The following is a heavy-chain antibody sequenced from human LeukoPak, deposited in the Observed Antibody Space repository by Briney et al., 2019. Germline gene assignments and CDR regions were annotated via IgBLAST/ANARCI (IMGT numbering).Heavy chain of an antibody. D-gene: IGHD3-3*02. V-gene: IGHV3-66*01. Sequence: GGSLRLSCAASGFTVSTNYMSWVRQAPGKGLEWVSLIYSGGSTYYADSVKGRFTISRDNSKNTLYLQMNSLRAEDTAVYSCARGPTISHYYSGMDVWGQGTTVTVSS. CDR3: ARGPTISHYYSGMDV. CDR1: GFTVSTNY. J-gene: IGHJ6*02. CDR2: IYSGGST.